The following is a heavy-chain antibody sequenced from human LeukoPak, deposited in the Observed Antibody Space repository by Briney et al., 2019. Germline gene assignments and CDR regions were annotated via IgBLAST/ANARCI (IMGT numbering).Heavy chain of an antibody. CDR1: GYTFTSYD. Sequence: ASVKVSCKASGYTFTSYDINWVRQATGQGLEWMGWMNPNSGNTGYAQKFQGRVTMTRNTSISTPYMELSSLRSENTAVYYCARGIYYDFWSGYFAARSYYYYMDVWGKGTTVTVSS. J-gene: IGHJ6*03. V-gene: IGHV1-8*01. CDR2: MNPNSGNT. CDR3: ARGIYYDFWSGYFAARSYYYYMDV. D-gene: IGHD3-3*01.